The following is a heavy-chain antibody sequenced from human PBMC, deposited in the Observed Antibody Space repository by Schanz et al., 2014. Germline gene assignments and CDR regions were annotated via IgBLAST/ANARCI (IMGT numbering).Heavy chain of an antibody. CDR1: GFTFSAYY. Sequence: VQLVESGGGLVQPGGSLRLSCAASGFTFSAYYMDWVRQAPGKGLEWVGVISYDGSKKSYADSVKGRFTISRDNSKNTLYLQMNSLRAEDTAVYYCAKYRGYYRVSGSYRELEYWGQGTLVTVSS. CDR2: ISYDGSKK. CDR3: AKYRGYYRVSGSYRELEY. J-gene: IGHJ4*02. D-gene: IGHD3-10*01. V-gene: IGHV3-30*18.